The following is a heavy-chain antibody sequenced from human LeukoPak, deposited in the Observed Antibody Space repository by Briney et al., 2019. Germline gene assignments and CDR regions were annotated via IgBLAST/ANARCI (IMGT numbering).Heavy chain of an antibody. CDR3: ARRRRRSSSEDY. Sequence: SVKVSCKASGGTFSSYAISWVRQAPGQGLEWMGGITPTFGTANYAQKFQGRVTITTDESTSTAYMELSSLRSEDTAVYYCARRRRRSSSEDYWGQGTLVTVSS. V-gene: IGHV1-69*05. J-gene: IGHJ4*02. CDR2: ITPTFGTA. CDR1: GGTFSSYA. D-gene: IGHD6-6*01.